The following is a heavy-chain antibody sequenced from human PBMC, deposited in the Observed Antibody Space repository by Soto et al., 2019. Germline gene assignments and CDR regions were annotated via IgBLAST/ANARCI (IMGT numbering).Heavy chain of an antibody. CDR1: GFMFSSYW. J-gene: IGHJ5*02. Sequence: VHLVESGGGLVEPGGSLRLSCEASGFMFSSYWMSWVRQAPGEGLEWVANIKQDGREIHYLESVEGRFTIFRDNARRSLYLQMNSLRAEDTAVYFCASYSGSYFPVGHDRWGQGTLVVVSS. D-gene: IGHD3-10*01. CDR2: IKQDGREI. CDR3: ASYSGSYFPVGHDR. V-gene: IGHV3-7*01.